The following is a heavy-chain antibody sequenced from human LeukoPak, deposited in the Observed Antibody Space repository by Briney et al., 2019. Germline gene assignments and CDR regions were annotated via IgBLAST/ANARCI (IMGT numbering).Heavy chain of an antibody. CDR3: ARGRGARSSRWYNWFDP. D-gene: IGHD6-13*01. CDR1: GGSFSAYY. V-gene: IGHV4-34*01. J-gene: IGHJ5*02. Sequence: SETLSLTCAVYGGSFSAYYWSWIRQPPGKGLEWIGEINHSGSTNYNPSLKSRVTISIDTSRNQFSLEMSSVTAADTAVYYCARGRGARSSRWYNWFDPWGQGTLVAVSS. CDR2: INHSGST.